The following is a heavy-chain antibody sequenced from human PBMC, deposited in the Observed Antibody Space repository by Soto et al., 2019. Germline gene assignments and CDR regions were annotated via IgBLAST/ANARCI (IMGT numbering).Heavy chain of an antibody. CDR1: GGSISSGGYS. D-gene: IGHD3-22*01. CDR3: ARGVGPLRIYYYDSHYFDY. J-gene: IGHJ4*02. V-gene: IGHV4-30-2*01. CDR2: IYHSGST. Sequence: SETLSLTCAVSGGSISSGGYSWSWIRQPPGKGLEWIGYIYHSGSTYYNPSLKSRVTISVDRSKNQFSLKLSSVTAADTAVYYCARGVGPLRIYYYDSHYFDYWGQGTPVTVSS.